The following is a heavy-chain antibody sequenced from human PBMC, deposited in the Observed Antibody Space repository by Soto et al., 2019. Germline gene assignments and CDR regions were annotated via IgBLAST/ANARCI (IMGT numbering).Heavy chain of an antibody. Sequence: SETLSLTCTVSGGSISSGDYYWSWIRQPPGKGLEWIGHVSYSEGTYYNPSLKSRVIISVDTSKKQFSLSLSSLTAADTAVYYCARADDYSSRFDYWGQGTLVTVSS. CDR3: ARADDYSSRFDY. CDR2: VSYSEGT. J-gene: IGHJ4*02. V-gene: IGHV4-30-4*01. D-gene: IGHD4-4*01. CDR1: GGSISSGDYY.